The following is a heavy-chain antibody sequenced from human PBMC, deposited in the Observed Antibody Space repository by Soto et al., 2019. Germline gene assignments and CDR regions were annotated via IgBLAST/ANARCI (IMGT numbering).Heavy chain of an antibody. J-gene: IGHJ6*02. D-gene: IGHD1-1*01. CDR1: GYTFTSYY. CDR3: AREPPVESTSTYYYYGMDV. V-gene: IGHV1-46*01. Sequence: EASVKVSCKASGYTFTSYYMHWVRQAPGQGLEWMGIINPSGGSTSYAQKFQGRVTMTRDTSTSTVYMELSSLRSEDTAVYYCAREPPVESTSTYYYYGMDVWGQGTTVTVSS. CDR2: INPSGGST.